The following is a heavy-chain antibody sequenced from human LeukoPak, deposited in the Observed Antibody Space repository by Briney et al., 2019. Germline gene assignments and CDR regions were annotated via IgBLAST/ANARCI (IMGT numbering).Heavy chain of an antibody. Sequence: SVKVSCKASGGTFSSYAISWVRQAPGQGLEWMGGIIPIFGTASYAQKFQGRVTITADESTSTAYMELSSLRSEDTAVYYCARMPYYDSSGSPSDLDYWGQGTLVTVSS. D-gene: IGHD3-22*01. V-gene: IGHV1-69*13. J-gene: IGHJ4*02. CDR1: GGTFSSYA. CDR3: ARMPYYDSSGSPSDLDY. CDR2: IIPIFGTA.